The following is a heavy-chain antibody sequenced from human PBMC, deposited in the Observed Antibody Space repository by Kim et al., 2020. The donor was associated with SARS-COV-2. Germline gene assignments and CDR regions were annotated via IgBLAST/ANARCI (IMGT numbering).Heavy chain of an antibody. J-gene: IGHJ3*02. V-gene: IGHV3-30*18. CDR1: GFTFSSYG. CDR2: ISYDGSNK. CDR3: AKVGSHVLRYFDWFPDAFDI. D-gene: IGHD3-9*01. Sequence: GGSLRLSCAASGFTFSSYGMHWVRQAPGKGLEWVAVISYDGSNKYYADSVKGRFTISRDNSKNTLYLQMNSLRAEDTAVYYCAKVGSHVLRYFDWFPDAFDIWGQGTMVTVSS.